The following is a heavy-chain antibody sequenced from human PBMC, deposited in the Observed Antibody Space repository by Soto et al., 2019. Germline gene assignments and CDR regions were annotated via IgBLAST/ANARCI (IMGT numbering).Heavy chain of an antibody. Sequence: SETLSLTCTVSGGSISSHYWSWVRQAPGKGLEWIGHIYYRGSTTYNPSLRSRSTISVDTSNNQFSLKLNSVTTADTAVYYCARDGREASGIDVWGQGTKVTVSS. J-gene: IGHJ6*02. CDR2: IYYRGST. CDR3: ARDGREASGIDV. CDR1: GGSISSHY. D-gene: IGHD1-26*01. V-gene: IGHV4-59*11.